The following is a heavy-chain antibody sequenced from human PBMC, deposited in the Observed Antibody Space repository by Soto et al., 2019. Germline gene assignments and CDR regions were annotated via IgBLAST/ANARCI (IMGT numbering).Heavy chain of an antibody. CDR2: IYTSGST. Sequence: QVQLQESGPGLVKPSETLSLTCTVSGGSISSYYWSWIRQPAGKGLEWIGRIYTSGSTNYNPSLKSRVTMSVDTSKNQFSLKLSSVTAADTAVYYCARDLSNDFWSGYPHNWFDPWGQGTLVTVSS. J-gene: IGHJ5*02. V-gene: IGHV4-4*07. D-gene: IGHD3-3*01. CDR1: GGSISSYY. CDR3: ARDLSNDFWSGYPHNWFDP.